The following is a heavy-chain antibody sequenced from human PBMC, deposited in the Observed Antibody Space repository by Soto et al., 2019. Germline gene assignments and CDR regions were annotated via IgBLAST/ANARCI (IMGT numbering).Heavy chain of an antibody. D-gene: IGHD1-26*01. J-gene: IGHJ5*02. V-gene: IGHV4-59*01. CDR1: GGSISSYY. Sequence: PSETLSLTCTVSGGSISSYYWSWIRQPPGKGLEWIGYIYYSGSTNYNPSLKSRVTISVDTSKNQFSLKLSSVTAADTAVYYCARDLGSYYVWXDPWGQGTLVTVSS. CDR3: ARDLGSYYVWXDP. CDR2: IYYSGST.